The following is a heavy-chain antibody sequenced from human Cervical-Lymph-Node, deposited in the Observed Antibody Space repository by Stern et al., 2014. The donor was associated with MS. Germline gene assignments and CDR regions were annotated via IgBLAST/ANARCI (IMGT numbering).Heavy chain of an antibody. J-gene: IGHJ6*02. D-gene: IGHD4-17*01. Sequence: VQLVESGAEVKKPGSSVKVSCKASGGTFSSYAIRWVRQPPGQGLEWLGGIIPIFGTANYAQKFQGRVTITADESTSTAYMELSSLRSEDTAVYYCAVTTVTPTDYYGMDVWGQGTTVTVSS. CDR3: AVTTVTPTDYYGMDV. V-gene: IGHV1-69*01. CDR1: GGTFSSYA. CDR2: IIPIFGTA.